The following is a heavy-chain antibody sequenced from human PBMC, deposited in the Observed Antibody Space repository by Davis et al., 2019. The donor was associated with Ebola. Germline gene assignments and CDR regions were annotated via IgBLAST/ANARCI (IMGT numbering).Heavy chain of an antibody. CDR3: ARDHGDYGTDY. V-gene: IGHV1-69*13. Sequence: AASVKVSCKASGGTFSSYAISWVRQAPGQGLEWMGGIIPIFGTANYAQKFQGRVTITADESTSTAYMELSRLRSEDTAVYYCARDHGDYGTDYWGQGTLVTVSS. CDR1: GGTFSSYA. D-gene: IGHD4-17*01. CDR2: IIPIFGTA. J-gene: IGHJ4*02.